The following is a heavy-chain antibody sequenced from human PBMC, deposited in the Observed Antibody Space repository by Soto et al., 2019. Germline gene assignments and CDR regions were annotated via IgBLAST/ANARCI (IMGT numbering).Heavy chain of an antibody. CDR3: ARGSQIVVVITGGMDV. Sequence: QVQLVESGGGVVQPGRSLRLSCAASGFTFSSYGMHWVRQAPGKGLEWVAVIWYDGSNKYYADSVKGRFTISRDNSKNTLYLQMNSLRAEDTAVYYCARGSQIVVVITGGMDVWGQGTTVTVSS. CDR2: IWYDGSNK. J-gene: IGHJ6*02. V-gene: IGHV3-33*01. D-gene: IGHD3-22*01. CDR1: GFTFSSYG.